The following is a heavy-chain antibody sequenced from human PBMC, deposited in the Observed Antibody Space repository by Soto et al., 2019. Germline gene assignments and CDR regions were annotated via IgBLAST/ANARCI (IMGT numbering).Heavy chain of an antibody. V-gene: IGHV1-18*04. CDR2: ISAYNGNT. D-gene: IGHD5-18*01. CDR3: ARDRDSYGSSGMDV. Sequence: GASVKVSCKASGYTFTGYYMHWVRQAPGQGLEWMGWISAYNGNTNYAQKLQGRVTMTTDTSTSTAYMELRSLRSDDTAVYYCARDRDSYGSSGMDVWGQGTTVTVSS. J-gene: IGHJ6*02. CDR1: GYTFTGYY.